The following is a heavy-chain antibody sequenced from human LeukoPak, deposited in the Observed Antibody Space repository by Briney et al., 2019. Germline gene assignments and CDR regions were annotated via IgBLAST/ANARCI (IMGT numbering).Heavy chain of an antibody. CDR3: ARVVGKWELLDY. J-gene: IGHJ4*02. CDR2: MNPNSGNT. V-gene: IGHV1-8*03. D-gene: IGHD1-26*01. CDR1: GYTFTSYD. Sequence: ASVKVSCKASGYTFTSYDINWVRQATGQGLEWMGWMNPNSGNTGYAQKFQGRVTITRNTSISTAYMELSSLRSEDTAVYYCARVVGKWELLDYWGQGTLVTVSS.